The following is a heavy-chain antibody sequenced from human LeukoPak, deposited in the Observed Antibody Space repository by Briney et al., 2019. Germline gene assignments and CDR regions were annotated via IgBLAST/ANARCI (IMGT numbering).Heavy chain of an antibody. Sequence: GGSLRLSCAASGFTFSSYAMSWVRQAPGKGLEWVSAICGSGGTTYYADSVKGRFTISRDNSKNTLYLQMNSLRAEDTAVYYCAARPPEATIRLPFDYWGQGTMVTVSS. CDR1: GFTFSSYA. CDR2: ICGSGGTT. V-gene: IGHV3-23*01. J-gene: IGHJ4*02. D-gene: IGHD5-12*01. CDR3: AARPPEATIRLPFDY.